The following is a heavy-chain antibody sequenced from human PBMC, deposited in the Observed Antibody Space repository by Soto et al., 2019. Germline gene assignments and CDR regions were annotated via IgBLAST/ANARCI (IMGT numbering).Heavy chain of an antibody. CDR1: GGSFIGYY. CDR3: ARFYDVWSGYYSFAY. V-gene: IGHV4-34*01. D-gene: IGHD3-3*01. J-gene: IGHJ4*02. Sequence: SETLSLTCAVYGGSFIGYYWSWILQPPGKGLEWIGEINHSGSTNYNPSLKSRVTISVDTSKNQFSLKLSSVTAADTAVYYCARFYDVWSGYYSFAYWGQGTLVTVSS. CDR2: INHSGST.